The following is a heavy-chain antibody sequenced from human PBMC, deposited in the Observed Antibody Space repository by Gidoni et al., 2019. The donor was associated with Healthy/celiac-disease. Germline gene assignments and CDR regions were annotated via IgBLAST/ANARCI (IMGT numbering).Heavy chain of an antibody. Sequence: QVQLVESGGGVVQPGRSLRLSCAASGFTFRSYAMHWVRQAPGKGLEWVAVISYDGSNKYYADSVKGRFTISRDNSKNTLYLQMNSLRAEDTAVYYCAARGYCSGGSCYSRVDYWGQGTLVTVSS. D-gene: IGHD2-15*01. V-gene: IGHV3-30-3*01. CDR1: GFTFRSYA. CDR3: AARGYCSGGSCYSRVDY. J-gene: IGHJ4*02. CDR2: ISYDGSNK.